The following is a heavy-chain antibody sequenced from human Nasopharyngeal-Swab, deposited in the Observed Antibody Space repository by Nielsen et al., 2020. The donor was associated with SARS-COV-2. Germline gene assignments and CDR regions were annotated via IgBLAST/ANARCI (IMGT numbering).Heavy chain of an antibody. CDR2: IYYSGST. CDR1: GGSISSYY. V-gene: IGHV4-59*08. CDR3: ARRRSFCGGDCYSGSYFDY. J-gene: IGHJ4*02. Sequence: SETLSLTCTVSGGSISSYYWSWIRQPPGKGLEWIGYIYYSGSTNYNPSLKSRVTISVDTSKNQFSLKLSSVTAADTAVYYCARRRSFCGGDCYSGSYFDYWGQGTLVTVPS. D-gene: IGHD2-21*02.